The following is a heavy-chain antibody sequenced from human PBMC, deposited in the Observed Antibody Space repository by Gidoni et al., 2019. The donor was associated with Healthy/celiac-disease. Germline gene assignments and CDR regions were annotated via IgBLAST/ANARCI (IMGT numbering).Heavy chain of an antibody. V-gene: IGHV3-48*03. CDR3: AREGDFWSGYRYGMDV. J-gene: IGHJ6*02. CDR2: ISSSGSTI. CDR1: GFTFSSYE. D-gene: IGHD3-3*01. Sequence: EVQLVESGGGLVQPGGSLRLSCAASGFTFSSYEMNWVRQAPGKGLEWVSYISSSGSTIYYADSVKGRFTISRDNAKNSLYLQMNSMRAEDTAVYYCAREGDFWSGYRYGMDVRGQGTTVTVS.